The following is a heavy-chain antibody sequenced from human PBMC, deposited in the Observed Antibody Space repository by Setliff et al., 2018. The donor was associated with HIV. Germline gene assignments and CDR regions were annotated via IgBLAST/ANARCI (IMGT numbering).Heavy chain of an antibody. CDR1: GDPIFIGGYY. J-gene: IGHJ4*02. V-gene: IGHV4-31*03. Sequence: SETLSLTCTVSGDPIFIGGYYWSWIRQHPGGGLEWIGYIYHTGKTYYNPSLQSRIIMSLDMSQNQFSLKLSSVTAADTAVYYCVKEGRTSTVFDYWGQGVMVTVSS. CDR2: IYHTGKT. CDR3: VKEGRTSTVFDY. D-gene: IGHD1-7*01.